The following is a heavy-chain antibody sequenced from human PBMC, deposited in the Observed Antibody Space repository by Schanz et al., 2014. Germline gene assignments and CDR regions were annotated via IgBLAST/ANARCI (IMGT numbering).Heavy chain of an antibody. CDR1: GYTFPSYG. CDR3: ARDDGFSSG. V-gene: IGHV1-2*02. D-gene: IGHD6-19*01. J-gene: IGHJ4*02. Sequence: QVQLVQSGSEVKKPGASVKVSCKASGYTFPSYGISWVRQAPRQGLEWMGWINPGSGDTKYSPKFQGRVTMTRDTSITTAYMELNRLTYDDTAVYYCARDDGFSSGWGQGTLVTVSS. CDR2: INPGSGDT.